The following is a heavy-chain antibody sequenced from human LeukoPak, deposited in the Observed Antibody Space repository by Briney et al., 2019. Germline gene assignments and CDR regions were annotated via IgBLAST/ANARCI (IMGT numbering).Heavy chain of an antibody. CDR1: GYTFTSYY. J-gene: IGHJ5*02. V-gene: IGHV1-46*01. Sequence: ASVKVSCKASGYTFTSYYMHWVRQAPGQGLEWMGIINPSGGSTSYAQKFQGRVTMTRDTSTSTVYMELSSLRSEDTAVYYCARGLRYSSSWYSGRTTNWFDPWGQGTLVTVSS. CDR3: ARGLRYSSSWYSGRTTNWFDP. D-gene: IGHD6-13*01. CDR2: INPSGGST.